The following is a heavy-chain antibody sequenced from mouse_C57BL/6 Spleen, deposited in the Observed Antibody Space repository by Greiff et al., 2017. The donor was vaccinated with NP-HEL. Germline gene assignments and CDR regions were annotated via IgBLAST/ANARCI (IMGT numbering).Heavy chain of an antibody. D-gene: IGHD2-1*01. CDR3: TRDIYGSAMDY. V-gene: IGHV5-9-1*02. CDR1: GFTFSSYA. CDR2: ISSGGDYI. Sequence: EVNLVESGEGLVKPGGSLKLSCAASGFTFSSYAMSWVRQTPEQRLEWVAYISSGGDYIYYADTVKGRFTISRDNARNTLYLQMSSLKSEDTAMYYCTRDIYGSAMDYWGQGTSVTVSS. J-gene: IGHJ4*01.